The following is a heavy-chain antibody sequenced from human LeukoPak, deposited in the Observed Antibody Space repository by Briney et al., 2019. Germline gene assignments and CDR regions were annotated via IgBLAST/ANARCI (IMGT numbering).Heavy chain of an antibody. CDR1: GFTFSNFW. V-gene: IGHV3-74*01. D-gene: IGHD3-3*01. CDR2: INSDGSST. J-gene: IGHJ4*02. CDR3: VTGQLWSSYYYDY. Sequence: GGSLRLSCAASGFTFSNFWMHWVRQAPGKGLVWVSRINSDGSSTSYADSVKGRFTISRNNAENTLYLQMNSLRAEDTAVYFCVTGQLWSSYYYDYWGQGTLVTVSS.